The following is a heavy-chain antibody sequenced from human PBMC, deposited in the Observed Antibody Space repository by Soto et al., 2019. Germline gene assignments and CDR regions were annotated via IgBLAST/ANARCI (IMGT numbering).Heavy chain of an antibody. CDR2: IIPIFGTA. D-gene: IGHD6-6*01. CDR1: GGTFSSYA. V-gene: IGHV1-69*01. Sequence: QVQLVQSGAEVKKPGSSVKVSCKASGGTFSSYAISWVRQAPGQGLEWMGGIIPIFGTANYAQKFQGRVMIAADQAWSTANMELSSLRSEDTDVYYCARSGIDARPWWFDRWGQGTLLTVCS. J-gene: IGHJ5*02. CDR3: ARSGIDARPWWFDR.